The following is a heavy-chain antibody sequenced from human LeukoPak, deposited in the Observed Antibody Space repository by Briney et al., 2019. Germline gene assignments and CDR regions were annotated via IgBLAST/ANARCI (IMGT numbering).Heavy chain of an antibody. Sequence: GGSLRLSCAASGFTFSPVWMHWVRQAPGKGLMWVSHIINDGSYTTYADSVKGRFTISRDNAKNSLYLQMNSLRAEDTAVYYCARGLLAGDAFDIWGQGTMVTVSS. CDR1: GFTFSPVW. J-gene: IGHJ3*02. CDR2: IINDGSYT. CDR3: ARGLLAGDAFDI. D-gene: IGHD7-27*01. V-gene: IGHV3-74*01.